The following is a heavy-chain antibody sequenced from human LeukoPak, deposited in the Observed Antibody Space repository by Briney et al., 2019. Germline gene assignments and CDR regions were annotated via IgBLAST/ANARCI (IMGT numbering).Heavy chain of an antibody. D-gene: IGHD3-9*01. J-gene: IGHJ4*02. CDR3: ARSPHILTGENFDY. CDR2: INPNNGGT. CDR1: GYTFTGYY. V-gene: IGHV1-2*02. Sequence: GASVKVSCKASGYTFTGYYMHWVRQAPGQGLEWMGWINPNNGGTNYAQKFQGRVTMTRDTSISTAYMELSRLRSDDTAVYYCARSPHILTGENFDYWGQGTLLTVSS.